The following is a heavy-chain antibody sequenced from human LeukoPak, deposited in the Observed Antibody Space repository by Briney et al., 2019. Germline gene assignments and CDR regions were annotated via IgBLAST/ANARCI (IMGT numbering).Heavy chain of an antibody. CDR3: ARDANGDYANFDY. CDR1: GFSFSSYS. Sequence: GGSLRLSCAASGFSFSSYSMNWVRQAPGKGLEWVSSISSSSSYIYYADSVKGRFTISRDNAKNSLYLQMSSLRAEDTAVYYCARDANGDYANFDYWGQGTLVTVSS. J-gene: IGHJ4*02. V-gene: IGHV3-21*01. D-gene: IGHD4-17*01. CDR2: ISSSSSYI.